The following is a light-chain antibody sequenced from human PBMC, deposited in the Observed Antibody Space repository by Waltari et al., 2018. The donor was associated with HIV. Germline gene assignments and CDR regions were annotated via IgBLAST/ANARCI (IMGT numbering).Light chain of an antibody. V-gene: IGLV2-14*01. CDR2: EVS. CDR1: SSDVGGYNY. CDR3: SSYTSSSTVV. Sequence: QSALTQPASVSGSPGQSITISCTGTSSDVGGYNYVSWYQLHPGKAPKLMIYEVSNRPSGGSNRFSGSKSGNTASLTISGLQAEDEADYYCSSYTSSSTVVFGGGTKLTVL. J-gene: IGLJ2*01.